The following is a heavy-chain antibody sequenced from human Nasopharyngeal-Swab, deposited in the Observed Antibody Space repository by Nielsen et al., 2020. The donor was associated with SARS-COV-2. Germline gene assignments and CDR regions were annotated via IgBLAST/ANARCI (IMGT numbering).Heavy chain of an antibody. V-gene: IGHV1-2*02. CDR3: ARDLRFYGSGSYNGGGGY. J-gene: IGHJ4*02. D-gene: IGHD3-10*01. CDR1: GYTFTGYY. CDR2: INPNSGGT. Sequence: ASVKVSCKASGYTFTGYYMHWVRQAPGQGLEWMGWINPNSGGTNYAQKFQGRVTMTRDTSISTAYMELSRLRSDDMAVYYCARDLRFYGSGSYNGGGGYWGQGTLVTVSS.